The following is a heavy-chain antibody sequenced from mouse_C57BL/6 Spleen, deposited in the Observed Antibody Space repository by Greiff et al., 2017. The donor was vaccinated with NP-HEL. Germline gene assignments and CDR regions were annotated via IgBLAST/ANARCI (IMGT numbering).Heavy chain of an antibody. J-gene: IGHJ3*01. CDR1: GYAFTNYL. V-gene: IGHV1-54*01. CDR3: ARGSYYGYWAC. D-gene: IGHD2-2*01. Sequence: QVQLQQSGAELVRPGTSVKVSCKASGYAFTNYLIEWVKQRPGQGLEWIGVINPGSGGTNYNEKFKGKATLTADKSSSTAYMQLSSLTSEDSAVYFCARGSYYGYWACWGQGTLVTVSA. CDR2: INPGSGGT.